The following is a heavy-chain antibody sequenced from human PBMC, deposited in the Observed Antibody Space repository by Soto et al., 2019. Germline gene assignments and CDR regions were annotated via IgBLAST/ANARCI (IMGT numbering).Heavy chain of an antibody. Sequence: EVQLLESGGGLVQPGGSLRLSCTASGFTFSRHAMTWVRQAPGKGLEGVSGLSDSGGSIYYEDSVKGRFTISRDNSMNTLYLQMNTLRAEDTALYYCAKVSSSWYAGFFDLWGRGTLVTVSS. CDR3: AKVSSSWYAGFFDL. CDR1: GFTFSRHA. J-gene: IGHJ4*02. V-gene: IGHV3-23*01. CDR2: LSDSGGSI. D-gene: IGHD6-13*01.